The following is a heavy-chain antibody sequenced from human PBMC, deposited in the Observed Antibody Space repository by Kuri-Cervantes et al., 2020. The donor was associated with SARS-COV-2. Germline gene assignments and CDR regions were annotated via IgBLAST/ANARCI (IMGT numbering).Heavy chain of an antibody. CDR3: ARDEGYSYDNSGY. Sequence: GESLKISCAASGFTFDDYGMSWVRQAPGKGLEWVSGINWNGGSTGYADSVKGRFTISRDNAKNSLYLQMNSLRAEDTAVYYCARDEGYSYDNSGYWGQGTLVTVSS. J-gene: IGHJ4*02. V-gene: IGHV3-20*04. CDR1: GFTFDDYG. D-gene: IGHD5-18*01. CDR2: INWNGGST.